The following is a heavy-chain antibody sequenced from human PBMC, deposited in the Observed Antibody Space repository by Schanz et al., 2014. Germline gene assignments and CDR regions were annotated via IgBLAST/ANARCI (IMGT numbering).Heavy chain of an antibody. CDR1: GDSISSTSYY. CDR2: IYYSGTT. Sequence: QLQMQESGPGLVKPSETLSLTCSVSGDSISSTSYYWGWIRQPPGKGLEWIGSIYYSGTTNYNPSLESRVTISVDKSKNQFSLILSSMTAADTAVYYCTRSTLWSYDVWGRGTMVIVSS. J-gene: IGHJ3*01. D-gene: IGHD2-21*01. CDR3: TRSTLWSYDV. V-gene: IGHV4-39*07.